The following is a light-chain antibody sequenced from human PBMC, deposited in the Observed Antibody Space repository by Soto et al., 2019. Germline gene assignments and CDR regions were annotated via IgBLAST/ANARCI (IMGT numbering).Light chain of an antibody. J-gene: IGKJ1*01. CDR3: QPSNYYST. V-gene: IGKV1-5*01. CDR2: DVS. Sequence: DIQMTQSPSTLSSSLGDRVTITCRSSESLSGRLAWYQQRPGQAPTLLIYDVSTLESGVPSSFSATGSGPEFTLTISGLQPDDFATYYCQPSNYYSTFGPGNKVQVK. CDR1: ESLSGR.